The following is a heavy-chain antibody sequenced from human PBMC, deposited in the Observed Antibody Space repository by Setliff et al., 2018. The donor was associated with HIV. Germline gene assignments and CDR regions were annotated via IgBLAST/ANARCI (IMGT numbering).Heavy chain of an antibody. CDR2: IYTSGST. D-gene: IGHD2-15*01. CDR3: ARVGGKGYSNFLDS. J-gene: IGHJ4*02. V-gene: IGHV4-61*02. Sequence: TLSLTCIVSSGPIHSGSYYWSWIRQPVGKGLEWIGRIYTSGSTDYNPSLKSRVAISVDTSKNHFSLNLTSVTAADTAIYFCARVGGKGYSNFLDSWGQGLLVTVSS. CDR1: SGPIHSGSYY.